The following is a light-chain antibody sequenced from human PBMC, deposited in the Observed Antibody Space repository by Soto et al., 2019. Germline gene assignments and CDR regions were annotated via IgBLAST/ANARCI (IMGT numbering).Light chain of an antibody. CDR3: HQHYAWPWT. V-gene: IGKV3-20*01. CDR2: GAS. Sequence: EIVLTQSPGTLSLSPGERATLSCRASQSVSSSYLAWYQQKPGQAPRLLIYGASSRATGIPARFSGSGSGTDFTLTISSLEAEDFAVYYCHQHYAWPWTFGQGTKVDIK. J-gene: IGKJ1*01. CDR1: QSVSSSY.